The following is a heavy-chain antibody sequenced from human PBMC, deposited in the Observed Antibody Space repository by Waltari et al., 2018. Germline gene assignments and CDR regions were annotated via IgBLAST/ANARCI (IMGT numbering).Heavy chain of an antibody. D-gene: IGHD3-22*01. CDR1: GYSISSGYY. V-gene: IGHV4-38-2*02. Sequence: QVQLQESGPGLVKPSETLSLTCAVSGYSISSGYYWDWVRQPPGKGLEWIGSIHHSGNTYYNPSLKSRVTISVDTSKNQFSLKLSSVTAADTAMYFCVGDYEGVINYLDFWGQGTLVSVSS. CDR3: VGDYEGVINYLDF. J-gene: IGHJ4*02. CDR2: IHHSGNT.